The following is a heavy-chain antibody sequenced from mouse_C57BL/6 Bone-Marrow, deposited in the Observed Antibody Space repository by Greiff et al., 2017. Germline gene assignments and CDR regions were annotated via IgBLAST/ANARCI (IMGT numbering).Heavy chain of an antibody. CDR1: GFTFSDYY. CDR3: ARSGYYYGSSHWYFDV. Sequence: EVNVVESGGGLVQPGGSLKLSCAASGFTFSDYYMYWVRQTPEKRLEWVAYISNGGGSTYYPDTVKGRFTISRDNAKNTLYLQMRRLKSEDTAMYYCARSGYYYGSSHWYFDVWGTGTTVTVSS. CDR2: ISNGGGST. V-gene: IGHV5-12*01. D-gene: IGHD1-1*01. J-gene: IGHJ1*03.